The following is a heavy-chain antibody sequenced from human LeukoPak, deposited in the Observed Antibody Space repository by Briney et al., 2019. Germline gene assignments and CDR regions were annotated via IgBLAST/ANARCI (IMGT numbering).Heavy chain of an antibody. Sequence: MASETLSLTCTVSGYSISSGYYWGWIRQPPGKGLEWIGSIYHSGSTFFNPSLKSRVTISVDTSKNQFSLKLSSVTAADTAVYYCARGLGGWLRLFDYWGQGTLVTVSS. CDR1: GYSISSGYY. D-gene: IGHD6-19*01. CDR3: ARGLGGWLRLFDY. J-gene: IGHJ4*02. V-gene: IGHV4-38-2*02. CDR2: IYHSGST.